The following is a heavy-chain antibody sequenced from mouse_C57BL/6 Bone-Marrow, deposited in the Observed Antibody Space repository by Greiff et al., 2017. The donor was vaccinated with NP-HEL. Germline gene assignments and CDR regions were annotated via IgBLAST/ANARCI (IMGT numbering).Heavy chain of an antibody. D-gene: IGHD2-5*01. J-gene: IGHJ2*01. CDR1: GYTFTEYT. V-gene: IGHV1-62-2*01. Sequence: QVQLKESGAELVKPGASVKLSCKASGYTFTEYTIHWVKQRSGQGLEWIGWFYPGSGSIKYNEKFKDKATLTADKSSSTVYMELSRLTSEDSAVYFCARHEGYSNFSPYYFDYWGQGTTLTVSS. CDR3: ARHEGYSNFSPYYFDY. CDR2: FYPGSGSI.